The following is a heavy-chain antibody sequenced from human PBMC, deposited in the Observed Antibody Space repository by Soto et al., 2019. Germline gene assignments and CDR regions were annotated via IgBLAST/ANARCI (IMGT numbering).Heavy chain of an antibody. Sequence: QVQLVQSGAEVKKPGASVKVSCKASGYTFTSYDINWVRQATGQGLEWMGWMNPNSGNTGYAQKFQGRVPMTRNTSISTDYMELSSLRSEDTAVYYCARVKGGGRRLLLWFGEFDYWGQGTLVTVSS. V-gene: IGHV1-8*01. J-gene: IGHJ4*02. D-gene: IGHD3-10*01. CDR3: ARVKGGGRRLLLWFGEFDY. CDR2: MNPNSGNT. CDR1: GYTFTSYD.